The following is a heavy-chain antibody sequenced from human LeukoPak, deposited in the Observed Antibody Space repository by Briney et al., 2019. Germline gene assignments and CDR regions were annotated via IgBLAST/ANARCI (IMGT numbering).Heavy chain of an antibody. D-gene: IGHD3-22*01. CDR1: GYTFTSYY. J-gene: IGHJ4*02. CDR3: ARDPSPDSSGYYPDDY. CDR2: INPSGGST. Sequence: ASVKVSCKASGYTFTSYYMHWVRQAPGQGLEWMGIINPSGGSTSYAQKFQGRVTMTRDTSTSTVYMELSSLRSEHTAVYYCARDPSPDSSGYYPDDYWGQGTLVTVSS. V-gene: IGHV1-46*01.